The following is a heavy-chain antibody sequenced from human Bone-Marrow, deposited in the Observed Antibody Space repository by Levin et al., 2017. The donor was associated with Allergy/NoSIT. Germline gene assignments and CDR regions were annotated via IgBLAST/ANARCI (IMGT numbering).Heavy chain of an antibody. D-gene: IGHD1-1*01. Sequence: SVKVSCKASGGTFSSSPISWVRQAPGQGPEWMGGIIPVFGAANYAQKFQGRVTIIADDSTSTTYMELSSLRSDDTAVYYCATGTSGTGPFDYWGQGTLVTVSS. CDR2: IIPVFGAA. J-gene: IGHJ4*02. V-gene: IGHV1-69*13. CDR1: GGTFSSSP. CDR3: ATGTSGTGPFDY.